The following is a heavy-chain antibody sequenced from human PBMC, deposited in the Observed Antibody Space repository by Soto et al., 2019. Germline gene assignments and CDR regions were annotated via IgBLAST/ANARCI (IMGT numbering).Heavy chain of an antibody. D-gene: IGHD3-9*01. J-gene: IGHJ6*02. Sequence: SETLSLTCDFSVVSISSGGFSCSWIRQSPGKGLEWIGHIYHSGSTYYSPSLKSRATISEDRATNQISLKLTSVTAADTAVYYCARGRDDILTGYYPPTMDVGGHRKRSPSH. V-gene: IGHV4-30-2*06. CDR1: VVSISSGGFS. CDR3: ARGRDDILTGYYPPTMDV. CDR2: IYHSGST.